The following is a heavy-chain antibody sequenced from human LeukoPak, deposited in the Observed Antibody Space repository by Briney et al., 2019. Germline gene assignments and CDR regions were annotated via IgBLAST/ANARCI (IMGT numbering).Heavy chain of an antibody. CDR1: GGTFSSYA. CDR3: ATQANYYDSSGYYTGGFDY. Sequence: SVKVSCKASGGTFSSYAMSWVRQAPGQGREWMGGIIAIFGTANYAQKFQGRVTITAHKSTSTAYMELSSLRSEDTAVSYCATQANYYDSSGYYTGGFDYCGQGTLVTVSS. V-gene: IGHV1-69*06. CDR2: IIAIFGTA. J-gene: IGHJ4*02. D-gene: IGHD3-22*01.